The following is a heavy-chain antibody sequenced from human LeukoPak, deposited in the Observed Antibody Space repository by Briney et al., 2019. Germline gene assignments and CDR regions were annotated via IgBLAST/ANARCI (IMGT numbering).Heavy chain of an antibody. CDR2: FDPEDGET. D-gene: IGHD2-8*02. J-gene: IGHJ3*02. V-gene: IGHV1-24*01. Sequence: GPSVKVSCNVSGYTLTELTMHWLRQAPGKGLEWMGGFDPEDGETIYAQKFQGRVTMTEDTSTDTAYMELSSLRSEDTAVYYCAMRGLVAPEAFDIWGQGTMVTVSS. CDR1: GYTLTELT. CDR3: AMRGLVAPEAFDI.